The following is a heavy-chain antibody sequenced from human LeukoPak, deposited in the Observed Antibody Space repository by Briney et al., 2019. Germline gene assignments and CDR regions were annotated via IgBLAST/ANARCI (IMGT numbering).Heavy chain of an antibody. V-gene: IGHV1-2*02. J-gene: IGHJ6*03. CDR2: INPNSGGT. CDR1: GYTFTGYY. D-gene: IGHD3-3*01. CDR3: ARDRFGVVLPLYYYYYMDV. Sequence: GASVKVSCEASGYTFTGYYMHWVRQAPGQGLEWMGWINPNSGGTNYAQKFQGRVTMTRDTSISTAYMELSRLRSDDTAVYYCARDRFGVVLPLYYYYYMDVWGKGTTVTVSS.